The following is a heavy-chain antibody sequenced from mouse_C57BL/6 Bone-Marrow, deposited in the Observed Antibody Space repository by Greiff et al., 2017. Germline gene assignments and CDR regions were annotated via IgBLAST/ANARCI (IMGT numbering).Heavy chain of an antibody. CDR2: IYPRSGNT. Sequence: VQLQQSGAELVRPGASVKLSCKASGYTFTSYGISWVKQRTGQGLEWIGAIYPRSGNTYYNEKFKGKATLTADKSSSTAYMELRSLTSEDSAVYFCAGWGFPYYWGQGTTLTVSS. CDR1: GYTFTSYG. J-gene: IGHJ2*01. V-gene: IGHV1-81*01. CDR3: AGWGFPYY.